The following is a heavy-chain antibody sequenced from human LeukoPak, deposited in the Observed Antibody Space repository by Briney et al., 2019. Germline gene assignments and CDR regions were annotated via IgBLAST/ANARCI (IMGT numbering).Heavy chain of an antibody. J-gene: IGHJ4*02. CDR1: GITFSRFW. CDR3: AKDRAYSGSYNIDY. V-gene: IGHV3-7*03. D-gene: IGHD1-26*01. CDR2: INQDGSEK. Sequence: GGSLRLSCAASGITFSRFWMSWVRQAPGKGLQWVANINQDGSEKHYVDSVKGRFTVSRDNSKNTLYLQMDSLRAEDTAVYYCAKDRAYSGSYNIDYWGQGTLVTVSS.